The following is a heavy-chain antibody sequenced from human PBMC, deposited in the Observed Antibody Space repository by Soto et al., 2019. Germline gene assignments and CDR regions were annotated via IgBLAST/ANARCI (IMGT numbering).Heavy chain of an antibody. CDR3: ARDHDFGGKGPAH. D-gene: IGHD4-17*01. Sequence: GGSLRLSCVASGFTFSSYSMVWVRQAPGKGLEWVSYIFVTGGTIYYADSVKGRFTVSRDNAKNSLFLLMSSLRAEDTAVYYCARDHDFGGKGPAHWGQGTVVTVSS. CDR1: GFTFSSYS. V-gene: IGHV3-48*04. J-gene: IGHJ4*02. CDR2: IFVTGGTI.